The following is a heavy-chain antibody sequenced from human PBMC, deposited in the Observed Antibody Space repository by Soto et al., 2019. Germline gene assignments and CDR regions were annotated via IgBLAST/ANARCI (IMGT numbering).Heavy chain of an antibody. CDR2: IYSSGST. D-gene: IGHD5-18*01. CDR1: GFTVSNNY. V-gene: IGHV3-53*01. J-gene: IGHJ4*02. CDR3: ARGYSYTQPVFDY. Sequence: PGGSLRLSCADSGFTVSNNYMTWVRQAPGKGLEWVSFIYSSGSTYYADSVKGRFTISRDNFKNTLYLQMNSLRAEDTAVYYCARGYSYTQPVFDYWGLGTLVTVSS.